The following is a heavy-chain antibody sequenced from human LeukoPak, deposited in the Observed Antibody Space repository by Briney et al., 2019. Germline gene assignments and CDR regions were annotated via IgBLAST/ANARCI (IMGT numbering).Heavy chain of an antibody. J-gene: IGHJ4*02. Sequence: PGGSLRLSCAASGFTFSSYGMSWVRQAPGKGLEWVSTIRGSAGSTYYADSVKGRFTISRDNSKNTLYLQMNSLRAEDTAVYYCAKAYMSYFDYWGQGTLVTVSS. CDR2: IRGSAGST. CDR3: AKAYMSYFDY. CDR1: GFTFSSYG. V-gene: IGHV3-23*01.